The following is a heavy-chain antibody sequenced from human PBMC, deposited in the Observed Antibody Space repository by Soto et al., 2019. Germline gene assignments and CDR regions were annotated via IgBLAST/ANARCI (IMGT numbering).Heavy chain of an antibody. Sequence: ASVKVSCKASGYTFTSYYMHWVRQVPGQGLEWMEIINPSGGSTSYAQKFQGRVTMTRDTSTSTVYMELSSLRSEDTDVYYCASQYYYDSSGYYSFVRGQYYFDYWGQGTLVTVSS. CDR2: INPSGGST. V-gene: IGHV1-46*01. CDR1: GYTFTSYY. J-gene: IGHJ4*02. CDR3: ASQYYYDSSGYYSFVRGQYYFDY. D-gene: IGHD3-22*01.